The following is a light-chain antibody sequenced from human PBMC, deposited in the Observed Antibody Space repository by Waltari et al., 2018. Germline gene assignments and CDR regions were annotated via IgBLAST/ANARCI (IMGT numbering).Light chain of an antibody. CDR3: SSYTSSNTLVV. Sequence: QSALTQPASASGSPGQSITIPCTGTRRDVGAYHYVSWYQQHPGKAPTVMIYDVNNRPSGVSNRFSGSKSGNTASLTISGLQAEDEADYYGSSYTSSNTLVVFGGGTKLTVL. CDR1: RRDVGAYHY. J-gene: IGLJ2*01. V-gene: IGLV2-14*01. CDR2: DVN.